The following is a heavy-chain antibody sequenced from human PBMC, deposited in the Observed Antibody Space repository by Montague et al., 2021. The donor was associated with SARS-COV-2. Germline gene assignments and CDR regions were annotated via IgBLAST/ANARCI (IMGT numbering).Heavy chain of an antibody. CDR1: GGSISSYY. CDR3: ARAIWHLDV. J-gene: IGHJ2*01. Sequence: SETLSLTCTVSGGSISSYYWSWIRQPPGKGLEWIGYIYYSGSTNYNPSLKSPVTISVDTSKNQFSLKLSPVTAADTAVYYCARAIWHLDVWGRGILVTVSS. V-gene: IGHV4-59*12. CDR2: IYYSGST.